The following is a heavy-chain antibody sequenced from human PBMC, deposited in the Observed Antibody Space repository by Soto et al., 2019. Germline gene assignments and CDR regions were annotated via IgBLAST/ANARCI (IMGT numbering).Heavy chain of an antibody. J-gene: IGHJ6*02. Sequence: ASVKVSCKASGYTFTSYAMHWVRQAPGQRLEWMGWINAGNGNTKYSQKFQGRVTITRDTSASTAYMELSSLRSEDTAVYYCARSVTIFDGMDVWGQGTTVTVSS. CDR1: GYTFTSYA. D-gene: IGHD3-3*01. V-gene: IGHV1-3*01. CDR2: INAGNGNT. CDR3: ARSVTIFDGMDV.